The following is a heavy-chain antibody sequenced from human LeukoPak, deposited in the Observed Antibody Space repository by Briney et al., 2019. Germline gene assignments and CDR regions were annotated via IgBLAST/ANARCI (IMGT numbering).Heavy chain of an antibody. V-gene: IGHV4-34*01. Sequence: SETLSLTCAVYGGSFSGYYWSWIRQPPGKGLEWIGEINHSGSTNYNPSLKSRVTISVDTSKNQFSLKLSSVTAADTALYYCAKEHGDYGGDRGTLVTVSS. CDR1: GGSFSGYY. CDR2: INHSGST. CDR3: AKEHGDYG. J-gene: IGHJ4*02. D-gene: IGHD4-17*01.